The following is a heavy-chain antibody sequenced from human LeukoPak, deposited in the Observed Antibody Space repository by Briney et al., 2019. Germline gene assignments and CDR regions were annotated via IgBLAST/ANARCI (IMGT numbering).Heavy chain of an antibody. CDR1: GFTFSSYA. CDR2: VSGSGGTT. V-gene: IGHV3-23*01. Sequence: PGGSLRLSCAASGFTFSSYAMSWVRQAPGKGLEWVSTVSGSGGTTYYADSVKGRFTISRDNSKNTLYLQMNRMTAEDTAVYYCAKGREVFGDSRFDYWGQGILVTVS. J-gene: IGHJ4*02. D-gene: IGHD4-17*01. CDR3: AKGREVFGDSRFDY.